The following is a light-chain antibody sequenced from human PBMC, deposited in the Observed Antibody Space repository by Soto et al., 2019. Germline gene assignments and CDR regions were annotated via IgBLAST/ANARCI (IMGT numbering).Light chain of an antibody. J-gene: IGLJ3*02. CDR3: NSYTSSGTL. CDR2: EVT. V-gene: IGLV2-14*01. CDR1: SSDIGSYTY. Sequence: QSALTQPASVSGSPGQSITISCTGTSSDIGSYTYVSWYQQHPGKAPKLIIYEVTYRPSGVSNRFSGSKSGNTASLTISGLQDEDEADYYCNSYTSSGTLFGGGTTLTVL.